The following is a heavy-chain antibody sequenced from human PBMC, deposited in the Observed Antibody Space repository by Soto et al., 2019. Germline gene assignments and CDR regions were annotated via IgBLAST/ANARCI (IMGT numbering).Heavy chain of an antibody. CDR1: GVPFSSYA. CDR3: AKDSPIVVVPAAMRNYYGMDV. J-gene: IGHJ6*02. CDR2: ISGSGGST. V-gene: IGHV3-23*01. Sequence: GGSLRLSCAASGVPFSSYAMSWVRQAPGKGLEWVSAISGSGGSTYYADSVKGRFTISRDNSKNTLYLQMNSLRAEDTAVYYCAKDSPIVVVPAAMRNYYGMDVWGQGTTVTVSS. D-gene: IGHD2-2*01.